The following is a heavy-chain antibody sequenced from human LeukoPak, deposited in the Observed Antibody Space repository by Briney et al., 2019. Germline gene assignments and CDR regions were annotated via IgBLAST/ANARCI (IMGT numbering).Heavy chain of an antibody. Sequence: PGGSLRLSFAASGFTFSSYAMSRGRQAAGKGLEGVCAIGGSGGSTYYADYVQGPFTISRDNSKNTLYLQMNSLRAEDTAVYYCAKDVRCSSTSCLFDYWGQGTLVTVSS. D-gene: IGHD2-2*01. CDR2: IGGSGGST. CDR3: AKDVRCSSTSCLFDY. J-gene: IGHJ4*02. CDR1: GFTFSSYA. V-gene: IGHV3-23*01.